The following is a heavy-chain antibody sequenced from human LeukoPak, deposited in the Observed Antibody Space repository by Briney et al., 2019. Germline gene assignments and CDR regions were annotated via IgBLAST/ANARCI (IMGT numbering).Heavy chain of an antibody. CDR3: AKDFAMSTDDEAYFDY. D-gene: IGHD5/OR15-5a*01. J-gene: IGHJ4*02. Sequence: GGSLRPSCAASGFTFRSYGMHWVRQAPGKGLEWVAVISYDGSNKYYADSVKGRFTISRDNSKNTLYLQMNSLRAEDTAVYYCAKDFAMSTDDEAYFDYWGQGTLVTVSS. V-gene: IGHV3-30*18. CDR2: ISYDGSNK. CDR1: GFTFRSYG.